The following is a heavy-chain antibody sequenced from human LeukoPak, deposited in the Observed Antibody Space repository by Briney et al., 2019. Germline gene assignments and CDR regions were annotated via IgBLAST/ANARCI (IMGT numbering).Heavy chain of an antibody. CDR3: AEGSYYDSSGYFGEFDY. D-gene: IGHD3-22*01. Sequence: GGSLRLSCAASGFTFSSYAMSWVRQAPGKGLEWVSAISGSGGSTYYADSVKGRFTISRDNSKNTLYLQVNSLRAEDTAVYYCAEGSYYDSSGYFGEFDYWGQGTLVTVSS. CDR2: ISGSGGST. V-gene: IGHV3-23*01. J-gene: IGHJ4*02. CDR1: GFTFSSYA.